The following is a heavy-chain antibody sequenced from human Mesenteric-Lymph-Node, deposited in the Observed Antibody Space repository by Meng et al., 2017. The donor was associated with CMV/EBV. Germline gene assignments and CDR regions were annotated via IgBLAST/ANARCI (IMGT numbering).Heavy chain of an antibody. V-gene: IGHV4-34*01. Sequence: VRLLRRGAGLLSPSDTTSLTVAFYGWSFSGYNWSWILRPPGKGLEWIGEINHSGSTNYNPSLKSRVTISVDTSKNQFSLKLSSVTAADTAVYYCARHQRWLKSEGGFNYWGQGTLVTVSS. CDR2: INHSGST. J-gene: IGHJ4*02. CDR1: GWSFSGYN. CDR3: ARHQRWLKSEGGFNY. D-gene: IGHD4-23*01.